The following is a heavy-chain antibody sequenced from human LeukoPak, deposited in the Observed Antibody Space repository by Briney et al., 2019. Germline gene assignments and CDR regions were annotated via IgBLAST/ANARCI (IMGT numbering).Heavy chain of an antibody. Sequence: ASVKVSCKASGYTFTGYYTHWVRQAPGQGLEWMGWINPNSGGTNYAQKFQGRVTMTRDTSISTAYMELSRLRSDDTAVYYCAREHSSGYKLGWFDPWGQGTLVTVSS. V-gene: IGHV1-2*02. J-gene: IGHJ5*02. CDR2: INPNSGGT. CDR3: AREHSSGYKLGWFDP. D-gene: IGHD3-22*01. CDR1: GYTFTGYY.